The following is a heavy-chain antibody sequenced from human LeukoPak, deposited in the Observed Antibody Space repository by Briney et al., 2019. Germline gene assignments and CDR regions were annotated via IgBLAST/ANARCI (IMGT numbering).Heavy chain of an antibody. CDR1: GFIFSDYS. J-gene: IGHJ4*02. CDR3: ARVAAGYSVNYFDY. V-gene: IGHV3-48*02. Sequence: PGGSLRLSCAASGFIFSDYSMNWVRQAPGKGLEWVSYISSSSSTIYYVDSVKGRFAISRDNAKNSLYLQMNSLRDEDTAVYYCARVAAGYSVNYFDYWGQGTLVTVSS. CDR2: ISSSSSTI. D-gene: IGHD4-23*01.